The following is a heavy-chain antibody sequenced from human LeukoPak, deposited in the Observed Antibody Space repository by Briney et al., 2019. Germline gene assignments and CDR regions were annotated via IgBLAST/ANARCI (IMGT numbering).Heavy chain of an antibody. CDR2: ISTYNGNT. Sequence: VASVKVSCKASGYTFTSYGISWVRQAPGQGLEWMGWISTYNGNTDYAQKVQGRATMTTDTSTSTAYMELRSLRSDDTAVYYCARTNNNWFDPWGQGTLVTVSS. CDR3: ARTNNNWFDP. V-gene: IGHV1-18*01. CDR1: GYTFTSYG. J-gene: IGHJ5*02.